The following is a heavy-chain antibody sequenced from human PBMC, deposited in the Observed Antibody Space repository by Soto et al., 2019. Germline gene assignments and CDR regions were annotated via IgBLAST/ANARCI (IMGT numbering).Heavy chain of an antibody. Sequence: QVQLQESGPGLVKPSQTLSLTCTVSGGSISSGGYFWSWIRHHPGKGLEWIGYIDYSGSTYYSPSLKSRVTTSVDTSKNQLSLTLSSVTAADTAVYYCARGGVDFGRHKVIQFDYWGQGILVTVSS. J-gene: IGHJ4*02. V-gene: IGHV4-31*03. D-gene: IGHD3-3*01. CDR1: GGSISSGGYF. CDR2: IDYSGST. CDR3: ARGGVDFGRHKVIQFDY.